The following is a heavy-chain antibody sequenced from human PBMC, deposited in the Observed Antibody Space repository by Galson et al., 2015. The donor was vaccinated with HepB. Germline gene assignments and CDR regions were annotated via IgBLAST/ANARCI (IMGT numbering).Heavy chain of an antibody. V-gene: IGHV1-18*04. Sequence: SVKVSCKASGYTFTNYGISWVRQAPGQGLEWMGWISTYTGDTNYAQNLQGRVTMTTDTPTSTAYMNLRNLRSDDTAVYYCARVPSRQSMIRPFDYWGQGTLVTVSS. D-gene: IGHD3-10*01. CDR3: ARVPSRQSMIRPFDY. CDR1: GYTFTNYG. CDR2: ISTYTGDT. J-gene: IGHJ4*02.